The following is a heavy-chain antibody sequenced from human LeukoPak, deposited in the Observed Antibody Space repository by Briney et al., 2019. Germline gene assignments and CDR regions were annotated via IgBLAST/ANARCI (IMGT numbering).Heavy chain of an antibody. CDR3: ARGLQRRFDS. CDR2: IDPTNSVT. CDR1: GHTFTSYY. V-gene: IGHV1-46*01. Sequence: GASVKVSCKASGHTFTSYYFNWVRQAPGRGLEWMGIIDPTNSVTTYARKFQGRVTMTRDTSTSTVYMDLSSLRSEDTAVYYCARGLQRRFDSWGQGTLVTVSS. J-gene: IGHJ4*02. D-gene: IGHD6-25*01.